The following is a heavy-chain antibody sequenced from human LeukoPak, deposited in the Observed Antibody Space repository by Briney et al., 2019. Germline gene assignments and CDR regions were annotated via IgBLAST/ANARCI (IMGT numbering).Heavy chain of an antibody. V-gene: IGHV4-38-2*01. CDR1: NFSISSGYY. J-gene: IGHJ6*03. Sequence: SETLSLTCVVSNFSISSGYYWGWIRQPPGKGLEWIGEINHSGSTNYNPSLKSRVTISVDTSKNQFSLKLTSVTAADTAIYYCARGDFPDYSYYYMDVWGKGTTVTVAS. D-gene: IGHD3-3*01. CDR2: INHSGST. CDR3: ARGDFPDYSYYYMDV.